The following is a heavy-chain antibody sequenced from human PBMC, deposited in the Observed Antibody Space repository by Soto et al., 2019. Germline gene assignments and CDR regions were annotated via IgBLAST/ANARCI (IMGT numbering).Heavy chain of an antibody. CDR2: IYPGDSDT. Sequence: PGESLKISCKGSGYSFTSYWIGWVRQMPGKGLEWMGIIYPGDSDTRYSPSFQGQVTISADKSISTAYLQWSSLKASDTAMYYCARQLQNMVVVPDAINDAFDIWGQETMVTVSS. D-gene: IGHD2-2*01. V-gene: IGHV5-51*01. CDR3: ARQLQNMVVVPDAINDAFDI. J-gene: IGHJ3*02. CDR1: GYSFTSYW.